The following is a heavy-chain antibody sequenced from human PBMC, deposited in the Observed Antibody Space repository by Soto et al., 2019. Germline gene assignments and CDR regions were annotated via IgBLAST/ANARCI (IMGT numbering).Heavy chain of an antibody. V-gene: IGHV1-69*08. Sequence: QVQLVQSGAEVKKPGSSVKVSCKASGGTFSSYTISWVRQAPGQGLEWMGRIIPILGIANYAQKFQGRVTSTADKSTSTAYMELSSLRSEDTAVYYCARDSGYDRRYFDLWGRGTLVTVSS. CDR1: GGTFSSYT. CDR2: IIPILGIA. D-gene: IGHD5-12*01. CDR3: ARDSGYDRRYFDL. J-gene: IGHJ2*01.